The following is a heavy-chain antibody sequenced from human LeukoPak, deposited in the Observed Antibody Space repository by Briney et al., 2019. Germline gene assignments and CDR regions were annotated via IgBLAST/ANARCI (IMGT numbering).Heavy chain of an antibody. CDR3: ARSRYDSSGYRITSNWFDP. V-gene: IGHV1-69*13. D-gene: IGHD3-22*01. J-gene: IGHJ5*02. Sequence: SVKVSCKASGGTFSSYAISWVRQAPGQGLEWMGGIIPIFGTANYAQKFQGRVAITADESTSTAYMELSSLRSEDTAVYYCARSRYDSSGYRITSNWFDPWGQGTLVTVSS. CDR2: IIPIFGTA. CDR1: GGTFSSYA.